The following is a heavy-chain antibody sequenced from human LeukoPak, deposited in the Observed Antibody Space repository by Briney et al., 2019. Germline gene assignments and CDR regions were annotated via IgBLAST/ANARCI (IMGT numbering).Heavy chain of an antibody. V-gene: IGHV3-23*01. CDR3: AKRNRIAVAGSVFDY. CDR2: ISGSGGST. J-gene: IGHJ4*02. D-gene: IGHD6-19*01. Sequence: PGGSLRLSCAASGFTFSSYAMSWVRQAPGKGVEWVSAISGSGGSTYYADSVKGRFTISRDNYKNTMYLQMNSLRAEDTAVYYCAKRNRIAVAGSVFDYWGQGTLVTVSS. CDR1: GFTFSSYA.